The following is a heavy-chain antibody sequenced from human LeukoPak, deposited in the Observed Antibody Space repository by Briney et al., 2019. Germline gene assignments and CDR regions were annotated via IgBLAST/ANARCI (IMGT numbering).Heavy chain of an antibody. CDR2: ISSSGSNI. Sequence: GGSLRLSCAASGFTFSSYEMNWVRQAPGKGLEWVSYISSSGSNIYYAHSVKGRFTISRDNATNSLYLQMNSLRAEDTAVYYCAELGITMVGGVWGKGTTVTISS. CDR1: GFTFSSYE. J-gene: IGHJ6*04. CDR3: AELGITMVGGV. D-gene: IGHD3-10*02. V-gene: IGHV3-48*03.